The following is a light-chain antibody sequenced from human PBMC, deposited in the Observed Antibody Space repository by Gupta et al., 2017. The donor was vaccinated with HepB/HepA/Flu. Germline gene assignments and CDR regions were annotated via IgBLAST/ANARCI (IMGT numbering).Light chain of an antibody. CDR1: QSLLHSNGYIY. CDR2: LGS. CDR3: MQALQTPWT. Sequence: DIVMTQSPLSLPVTPGEPASISCRSSQSLLHSNGYIYLVRYLQKPGQSPQLLFYLGSTRAYGVPDRFSGSGSGTDFTLKISRVEAEDVGVYYCMQALQTPWTFGQGTKVEIK. J-gene: IGKJ1*01. V-gene: IGKV2-28*01.